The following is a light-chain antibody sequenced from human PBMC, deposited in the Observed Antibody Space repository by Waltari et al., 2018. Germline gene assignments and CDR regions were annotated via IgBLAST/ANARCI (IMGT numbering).Light chain of an antibody. CDR2: GAS. Sequence: EIVLTQSPGTLSLSPGERATLSCRASQSLSRTYLAWYHQRPGQPPRLLIYGASNRAAGVPDRFSGGGSGTDFTLNISRLEPEDFALYYCQQYVSSPWTFGQGTKVEIK. J-gene: IGKJ1*01. CDR1: QSLSRTY. V-gene: IGKV3-20*01. CDR3: QQYVSSPWT.